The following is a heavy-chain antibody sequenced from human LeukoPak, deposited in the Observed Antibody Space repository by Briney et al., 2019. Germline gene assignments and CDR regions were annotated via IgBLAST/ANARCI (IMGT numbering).Heavy chain of an antibody. CDR3: AANSADYNTLGSSYKV. Sequence: SETLSLTCTVSGGSISSTSYYWGWVRQPPGKGLEWIVSIYYMGSTFYSPSLKSRVTISVDTSKNQFSLKLNSVTAADTAVFYCAANSADYNTLGSSYKVWGQGTLVTVSS. V-gene: IGHV4-39*01. CDR2: IYYMGST. D-gene: IGHD3-10*01. CDR1: GGSISSTSYY. J-gene: IGHJ4*02.